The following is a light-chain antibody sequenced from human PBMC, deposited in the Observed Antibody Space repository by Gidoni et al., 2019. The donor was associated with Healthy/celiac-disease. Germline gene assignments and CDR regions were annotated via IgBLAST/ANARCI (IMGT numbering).Light chain of an antibody. CDR3: QAWDSSTVV. CDR1: KLGDKY. J-gene: IGLJ2*01. Sequence: SYELTQPPSVSASPGQTASITCSGDKLGDKYACWYQQKPGQSPVLVIYQDSKRPSGIPERFSGSNSGNTATLTISGTQAMDEADYYCQAWDSSTVVVGGGTKLTVL. V-gene: IGLV3-1*01. CDR2: QDS.